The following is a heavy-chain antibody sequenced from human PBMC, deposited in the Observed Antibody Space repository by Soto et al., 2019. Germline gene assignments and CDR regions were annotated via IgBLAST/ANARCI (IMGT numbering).Heavy chain of an antibody. CDR1: GGSISSSSYY. J-gene: IGHJ5*02. V-gene: IGHV4-39*01. D-gene: IGHD1-1*01. CDR3: ARHKYNWNDRENWFDP. CDR2: IYYSGST. Sequence: SETLSLTCTVSGGSISSSSYYWGWIRQPPGKGLEWIGSIYYSGSTYYNPSLKSRVTISVDTYKNQFSLKLSSVTAAETAVYYCARHKYNWNDRENWFDPWGQGTLVT.